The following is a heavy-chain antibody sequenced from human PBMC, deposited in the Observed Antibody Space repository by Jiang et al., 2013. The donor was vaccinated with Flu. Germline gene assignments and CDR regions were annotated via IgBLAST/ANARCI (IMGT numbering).Heavy chain of an antibody. CDR2: MNPNSGNT. V-gene: IGHV1-8*01. J-gene: IGHJ5*02. D-gene: IGHD3-22*01. Sequence: SVKVSCKASGYTFTSYDINWVRQATGQGLEWMGWMNPNSGNTGYAQKFQGRVTMTRNTSISTAYMELSSLRSEDTAVYYCARAIYDSSGYYYARWFDPWGQGTLVTVSS. CDR3: ARAIYDSSGYYYARWFDP. CDR1: GYTFTSYD.